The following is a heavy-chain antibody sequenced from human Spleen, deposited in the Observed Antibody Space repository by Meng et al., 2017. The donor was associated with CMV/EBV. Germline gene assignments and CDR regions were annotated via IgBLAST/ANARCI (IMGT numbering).Heavy chain of an antibody. CDR2: IYYGGST. V-gene: IGHV4-59*01. CDR3: ARGPTRVYYYYYGMDV. D-gene: IGHD1-1*01. CDR1: GGSINSYY. Sequence: SETLSLTCTVSGGSINSYYWSWIRQPPGKGLEWIGYIYYGGSTNYNPSLRSRVTISGDTSKNQLSLNLSSVTAADTAVYYCARGPTRVYYYYYGMDVWGQGTTVTVSS. J-gene: IGHJ6*02.